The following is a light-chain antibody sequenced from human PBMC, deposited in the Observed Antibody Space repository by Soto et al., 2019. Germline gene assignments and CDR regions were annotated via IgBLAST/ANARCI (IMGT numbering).Light chain of an antibody. CDR3: QQATRFPVS. J-gene: IGKJ4*01. CDR1: QDISRW. Sequence: DIQMTQSPSSVSASVGDRVTITCRASQDISRWLAWYQQKPGKAPKLLIYGASNLQSGVPSRFSGSGSGTEFTLTISSLQPEDFATYYCQQATRFPVSFGGGTKVEIK. CDR2: GAS. V-gene: IGKV1-12*01.